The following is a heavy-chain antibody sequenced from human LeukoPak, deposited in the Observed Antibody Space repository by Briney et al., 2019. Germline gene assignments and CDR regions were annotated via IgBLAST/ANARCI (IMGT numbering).Heavy chain of an antibody. Sequence: GGSLRLSCAASGFTFSSYWMHWVRQAPGKGLVWVSRINSDGSSTSYADSVKGRFTISRDNAKNTLYLQMNSLRAEDTAVYYCASSSRSGAFDIWGQGTMVTVSS. CDR3: ASSSRSGAFDI. CDR2: INSDGSST. CDR1: GFTFSSYW. D-gene: IGHD6-6*01. V-gene: IGHV3-74*01. J-gene: IGHJ3*02.